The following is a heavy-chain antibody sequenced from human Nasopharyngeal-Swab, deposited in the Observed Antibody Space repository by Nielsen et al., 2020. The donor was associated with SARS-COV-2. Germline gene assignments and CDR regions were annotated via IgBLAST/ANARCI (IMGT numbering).Heavy chain of an antibody. CDR2: LYYGGKI. V-gene: IGHV4-31*02. Sequence: WIRQPPGKGLEWIGYLYYGGKIFYNPSLKSRVSISVDTSKNQFPLELNSVTAADTAVYYCARLTCRSTSCLGANWFDPWGQGTLVTVSS. CDR3: ARLTCRSTSCLGANWFDP. J-gene: IGHJ5*02. D-gene: IGHD2-2*01.